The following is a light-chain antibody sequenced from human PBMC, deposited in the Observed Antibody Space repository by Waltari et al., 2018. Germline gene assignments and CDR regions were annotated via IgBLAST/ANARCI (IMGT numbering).Light chain of an antibody. CDR2: RVS. CDR3: MQGSHWPWT. CDR1: QSLVASDGNTY. V-gene: IGKV2-30*01. Sequence: DVVMTQSPPALPVTLGQPASISCSSRQSLVASDGNTYFNWFQQRPGQSPRRLFYRVSKRDSGVPDRFSGSGSGTDFTLRITRVEAEDVGVYYCMQGSHWPWTFGQGTKVEIK. J-gene: IGKJ1*01.